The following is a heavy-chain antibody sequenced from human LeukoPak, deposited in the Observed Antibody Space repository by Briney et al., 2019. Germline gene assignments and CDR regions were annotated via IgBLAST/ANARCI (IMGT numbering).Heavy chain of an antibody. CDR3: TRGGRWLPFDI. CDR2: AYYSGTT. D-gene: IGHD5-24*01. Sequence: PSETLSLTCSVSDGSISSYYWSWIRQPPGKGLEWIGYAYYSGTTNYNPSLKSRVTISVDTSKNQFSLRLTSVTAADTAVYYCTRGGRWLPFDIRGQGTMVTVSS. J-gene: IGHJ3*02. V-gene: IGHV4-59*01. CDR1: DGSISSYY.